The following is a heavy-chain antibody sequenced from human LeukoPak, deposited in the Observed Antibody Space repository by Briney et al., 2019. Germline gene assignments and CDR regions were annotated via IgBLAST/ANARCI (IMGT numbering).Heavy chain of an antibody. J-gene: IGHJ5*02. V-gene: IGHV5-10-1*01. CDR1: GYNFTSYW. CDR2: IDPSDSYT. Sequence: GGSLQISCKGSGYNFTSYWISGGRQVPGKGLEGMGRIDPSDSYTNYSPSFQGHVTISADKSISTAYLQWSSLKASDTAMYYCARDSGYSYGPYDNWFDPWGQGTLVTVSS. D-gene: IGHD5-18*01. CDR3: ARDSGYSYGPYDNWFDP.